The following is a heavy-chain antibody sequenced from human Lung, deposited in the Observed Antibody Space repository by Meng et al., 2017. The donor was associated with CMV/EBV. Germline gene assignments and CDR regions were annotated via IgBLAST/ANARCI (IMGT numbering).Heavy chain of an antibody. J-gene: IGHJ4*02. Sequence: ASVXVSCKASGYTFTSYDINWVRQATGQGLEWMGWMNPNSGNTGYAQNFQGRVTMTRNTSISTVYMELSGLRSEDTAVYYCARRRGGSSWGDFDYWGQGTLVNVSS. CDR1: GYTFTSYD. V-gene: IGHV1-8*01. D-gene: IGHD6-6*01. CDR2: MNPNSGNT. CDR3: ARRRGGSSWGDFDY.